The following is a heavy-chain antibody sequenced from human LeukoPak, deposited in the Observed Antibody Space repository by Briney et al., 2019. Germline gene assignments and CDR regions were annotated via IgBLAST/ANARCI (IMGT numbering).Heavy chain of an antibody. CDR1: GGSFSGYY. D-gene: IGHD3-22*01. J-gene: IGHJ3*02. Sequence: SETLSLTCVFYGGSFSGYYWSWIRQPPGKGLEWIGEINHSGSTNYNPSLKSRVTISVDTSKNQFSLKLSSVTAADTAVYYCATRLTRLHYDSSGYYSRLDAFDIWGQGTMVTVSS. V-gene: IGHV4-34*01. CDR3: ATRLTRLHYDSSGYYSRLDAFDI. CDR2: INHSGST.